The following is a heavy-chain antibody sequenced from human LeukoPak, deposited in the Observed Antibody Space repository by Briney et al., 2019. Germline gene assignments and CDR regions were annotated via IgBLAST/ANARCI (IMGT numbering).Heavy chain of an antibody. V-gene: IGHV3-9*01. CDR2: ISWNSGSI. D-gene: IGHD6-6*01. J-gene: IGHJ4*02. CDR3: AKVGSSSGYYFDY. CDR1: GFTFDDYA. Sequence: GGSLRLSCAASGFTFDDYAMPWARQAPGKGLEWVSGISWNSGSIGYADSVKGRFTISRDNAKNSLYLQMNSLRAEDTALYYCAKVGSSSGYYFDYWGQGTLVTVSS.